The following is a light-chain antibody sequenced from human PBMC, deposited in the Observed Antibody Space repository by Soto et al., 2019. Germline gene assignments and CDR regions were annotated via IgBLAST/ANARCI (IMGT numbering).Light chain of an antibody. V-gene: IGKV1-16*02. Sequence: DIQMTQSPSSLSASVGDRVTITCRASQDINIYLAWFQQKPGKAPKSLIFGASSLQSGVPTNFSGSGSVTDFTLTISSLQPEDSATYYCQQYITHPYTFGQGTKVDIK. CDR2: GAS. CDR3: QQYITHPYT. CDR1: QDINIY. J-gene: IGKJ2*01.